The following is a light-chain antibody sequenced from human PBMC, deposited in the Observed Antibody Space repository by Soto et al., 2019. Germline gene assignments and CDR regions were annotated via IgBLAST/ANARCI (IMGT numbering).Light chain of an antibody. CDR3: NSYSSSTSLPYV. CDR1: TNDVRGYNH. V-gene: IGLV2-14*01. J-gene: IGLJ1*01. CDR2: EVS. Sequence: LTQPASVSGSSGESITISCIGTTNDVRGYNHVSWYQQHPGKAPKLLIFEVSSRPSGISNRFSGSKSGNTASLTISALQAEEEADYFCNSYSSSTSLPYVFGTGTKVTVL.